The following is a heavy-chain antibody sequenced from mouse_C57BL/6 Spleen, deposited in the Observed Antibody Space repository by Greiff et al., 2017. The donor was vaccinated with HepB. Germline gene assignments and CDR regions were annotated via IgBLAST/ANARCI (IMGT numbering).Heavy chain of an antibody. V-gene: IGHV1-69*01. CDR2: IDPSDSYT. CDR1: GYTFTSYW. Sequence: QVQLQQPGAELVMPGASVKLSCKASGYTFTSYWMHWVKQRPGQGLEWIGEIDPSDSYTNYNQKFKGKSTLTVDKSSSTAYMQLSSLTSEDSAVYYCARRAYYSNYLNCDYWGQGTTLTVSS. CDR3: ARRAYYSNYLNCDY. J-gene: IGHJ2*01. D-gene: IGHD2-5*01.